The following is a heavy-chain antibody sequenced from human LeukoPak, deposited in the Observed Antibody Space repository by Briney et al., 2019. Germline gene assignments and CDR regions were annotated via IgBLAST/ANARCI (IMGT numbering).Heavy chain of an antibody. Sequence: PSQTLSLTCAVSGASISSGGLSWNWIRQPPGKGLEWIGCIYHSGSTYYNPSLKSRVTMSVDKSKNQFSLKLSSVTAADTAVYYCASGYDIDYWGQGTLVTVSS. V-gene: IGHV4-30-2*01. CDR2: IYHSGST. D-gene: IGHD3-9*01. CDR1: GASISSGGLS. CDR3: ASGYDIDY. J-gene: IGHJ4*02.